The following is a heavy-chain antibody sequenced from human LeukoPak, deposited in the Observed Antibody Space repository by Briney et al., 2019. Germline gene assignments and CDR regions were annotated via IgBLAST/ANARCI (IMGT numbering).Heavy chain of an antibody. Sequence: GGSLRLSCAASGFTFSSYTMNWVRQAPGKGLEWVPDISSSSSSIYYADSVKGRFTISRDNAKNSLYLQMNSLRAEDTAVYYCAILVRGATSASFHYGGQGTLVTVS. CDR2: ISSSSSSI. CDR1: GFTFSSYT. CDR3: AILVRGATSASFHY. D-gene: IGHD3-10*01. V-gene: IGHV3-48*01. J-gene: IGHJ4*02.